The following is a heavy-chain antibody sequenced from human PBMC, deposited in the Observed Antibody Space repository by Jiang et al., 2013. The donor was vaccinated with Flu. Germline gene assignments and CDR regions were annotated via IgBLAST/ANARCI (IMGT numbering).Heavy chain of an antibody. Sequence: KPTQTLTLTCTFSGFSLSINGVGVGWIRQPPGKALEWLALIYWDDDKRFSPSLKNRLTITKDTSKSQVVLTMTNMDPVDTARYYCAHRVAGGTQLDYWGQGTLVTVSS. J-gene: IGHJ4*02. V-gene: IGHV2-5*02. D-gene: IGHD1-26*01. CDR3: AHRVAGGTQLDY. CDR1: GFSLSINGVG. CDR2: IYWDDDK.